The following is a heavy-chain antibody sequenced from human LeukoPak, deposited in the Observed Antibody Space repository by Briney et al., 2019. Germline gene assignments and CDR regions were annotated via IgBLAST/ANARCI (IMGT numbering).Heavy chain of an antibody. CDR2: INHSGST. CDR3: ARGAVLRYFDWLSGGGYFDY. J-gene: IGHJ4*02. Sequence: PSETLSLTCAVYGGSFSAYYWSWIRQPPGKGLEWIGEINHSGSTNYNPSLKSRVAISVDTSKNQFSLKLSSVTAADTAVYYCARGAVLRYFDWLSGGGYFDYWGQGTLVTVSS. D-gene: IGHD3-9*01. V-gene: IGHV4-34*01. CDR1: GGSFSAYY.